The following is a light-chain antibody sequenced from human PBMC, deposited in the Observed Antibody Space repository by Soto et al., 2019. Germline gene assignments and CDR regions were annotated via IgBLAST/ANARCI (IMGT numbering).Light chain of an antibody. CDR2: AAS. Sequence: GDRDIITCRASQAIRVDVGWLQQRPGHAPNLLIYAASTLHTGVPSTFTGSGSGTDFTLTINDLQHEDVATYFCLQDYDFPYTFGQGTKLEI. CDR3: LQDYDFPYT. CDR1: QAIRVD. V-gene: IGKV1-6*01. J-gene: IGKJ2*01.